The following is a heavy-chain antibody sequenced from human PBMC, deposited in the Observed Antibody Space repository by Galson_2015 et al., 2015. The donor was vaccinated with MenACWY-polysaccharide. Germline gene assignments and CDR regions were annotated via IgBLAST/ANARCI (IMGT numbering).Heavy chain of an antibody. CDR3: VRHKYTTSSGDY. CDR2: IYPGDSDT. Sequence: QSGAEVKKPGESLKISCKGSGYSFTNYWIGWVRQMPEKGLEWMGIIYPGDSDTRYSPSFQGQVTISADKSINTAYLQWSSLKASDTAMYYCVRHKYTTSSGDYWGQGTLVTVSS. V-gene: IGHV5-51*01. D-gene: IGHD6-6*01. CDR1: GYSFTNYW. J-gene: IGHJ4*02.